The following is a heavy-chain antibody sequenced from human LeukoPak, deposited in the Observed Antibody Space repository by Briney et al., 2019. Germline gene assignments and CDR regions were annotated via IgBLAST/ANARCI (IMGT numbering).Heavy chain of an antibody. CDR1: GGSISSSNW. Sequence: PSGTLSLTCAVSGGSISSSNWWSWVRQPPGKGLEWIGEIYHSGSTNYNPSLKSRVTISVDKSKNQFSLKLSSVTAADTAVYYCARDSSGWYDVGAFDIWGQGTMVTVSS. V-gene: IGHV4-4*02. CDR3: ARDSSGWYDVGAFDI. D-gene: IGHD6-19*01. J-gene: IGHJ3*02. CDR2: IYHSGST.